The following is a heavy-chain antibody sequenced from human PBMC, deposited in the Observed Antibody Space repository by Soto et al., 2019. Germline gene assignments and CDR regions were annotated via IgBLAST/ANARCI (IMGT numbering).Heavy chain of an antibody. CDR3: ARGDSSSACERRNDAFDI. CDR2: IYYSGST. J-gene: IGHJ3*02. V-gene: IGHV4-31*03. CDR1: GGSISSGGYY. Sequence: PSETLSLTCTVSGGSISSGGYYWSWIRQHPGKGLEWIGYIYYSGSTYYNPSLKSRVTISVDTSKNQFSLKLSSVTAADTAVYYCARGDSSSACERRNDAFDIWGQGTMVTVSS. D-gene: IGHD6-6*01.